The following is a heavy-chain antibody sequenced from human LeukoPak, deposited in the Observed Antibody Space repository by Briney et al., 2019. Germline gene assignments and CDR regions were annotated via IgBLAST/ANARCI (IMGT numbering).Heavy chain of an antibody. Sequence: PGGSLRLSCAASGFTFSGSAMHWPRQASGKGLEGVGRNRSKDKSYATAYAASVKGRFTIYRDDSKNTAYLQMNSLKTEDTAVYYCTSPSTGYSSGWATSTLDYWGQGTLVTVSS. CDR1: GFTFSGSA. J-gene: IGHJ4*02. CDR2: NRSKDKSYAT. D-gene: IGHD6-19*01. V-gene: IGHV3-73*01. CDR3: TSPSTGYSSGWATSTLDY.